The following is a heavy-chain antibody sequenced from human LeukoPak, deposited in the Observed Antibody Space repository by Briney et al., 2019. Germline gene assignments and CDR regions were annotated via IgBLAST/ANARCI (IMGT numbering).Heavy chain of an antibody. J-gene: IGHJ4*02. CDR2: IYTSGST. V-gene: IGHV4-61*02. CDR3: ARAPYYYDSSGYYSDFDY. D-gene: IGHD3-22*01. Sequence: SQTLSLTCTVSGGSISSGSYYWSWIRQPAGKGLEWIGRIYTSGSTNYNPSLKSRVTISVDTSKNQFSLKLSSVTAADTAVYYCARAPYYYDSSGYYSDFDYWGQGTLVTVSS. CDR1: GGSISSGSYY.